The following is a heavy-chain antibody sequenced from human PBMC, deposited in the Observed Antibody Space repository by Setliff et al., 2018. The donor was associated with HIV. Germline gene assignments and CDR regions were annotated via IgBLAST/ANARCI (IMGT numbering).Heavy chain of an antibody. CDR1: GFTLSSYF. CDR2: ISSNGGST. CDR3: ARRGYCSSTTCYYDY. Sequence: GGSLRLSCAASGFTLSSYFMHWVRQAPGKGLEYVSAISSNGGSTYYADSVKGRFTISRDNSKNTLYLQMGSLRAEDMAVYYCARRGYCSSTTCYYDYWGQGTLVTVSS. D-gene: IGHD2-2*01. J-gene: IGHJ4*02. V-gene: IGHV3-64*02.